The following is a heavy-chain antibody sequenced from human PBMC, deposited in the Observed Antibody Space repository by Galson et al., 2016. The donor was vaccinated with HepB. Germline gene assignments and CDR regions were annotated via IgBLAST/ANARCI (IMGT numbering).Heavy chain of an antibody. CDR2: ISAGGVNT. V-gene: IGHV3-23*01. CDR3: ACKYSTGWYAGAFDP. J-gene: IGHJ5*02. Sequence: SLRLSCAASGFPFNNYVLGWVRQAPAKGLEWVSLISAGGVNTYSADSVKGRFTISRENSKNTLYLQMDSLRADDTAVYYCACKYSTGWYAGAFDPWGQGTLVTVSS. D-gene: IGHD6-19*01. CDR1: GFPFNNYV.